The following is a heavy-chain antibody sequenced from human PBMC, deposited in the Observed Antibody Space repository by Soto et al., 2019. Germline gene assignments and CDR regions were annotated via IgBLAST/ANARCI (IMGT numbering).Heavy chain of an antibody. J-gene: IGHJ5*02. D-gene: IGHD6-13*01. Sequence: ASVKVSCKASGYTFTGYYMHWVRQAPGQGLEWMGWINPNSGGTNYAQKFQGRVTMTRDTSISTAYMELSRLRSDDTAVYYCARRPYSSPIGGNWFDPWGQGTPVTVSS. V-gene: IGHV1-2*02. CDR1: GYTFTGYY. CDR2: INPNSGGT. CDR3: ARRPYSSPIGGNWFDP.